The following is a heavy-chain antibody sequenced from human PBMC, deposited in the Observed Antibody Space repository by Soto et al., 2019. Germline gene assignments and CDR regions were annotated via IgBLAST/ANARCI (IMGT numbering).Heavy chain of an antibody. CDR1: GLALSNAR. J-gene: IGHJ3*02. Sequence: EVQLVASGGGLVKPGESLRLSCAGSGLALSNARMTWVRQSPGKGLEWVGRIQPKGDVGTADYPAAARGRFTISRDDSKTTFYLQLNSLRTEDTAVYYCTPDYGWAFGIWGQGTMVTVSS. CDR2: IQPKGDVGTA. V-gene: IGHV3-15*01. CDR3: TPDYGWAFGI. D-gene: IGHD4-17*01.